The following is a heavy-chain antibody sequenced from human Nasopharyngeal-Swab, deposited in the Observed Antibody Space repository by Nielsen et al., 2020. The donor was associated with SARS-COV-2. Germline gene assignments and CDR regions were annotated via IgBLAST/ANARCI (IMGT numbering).Heavy chain of an antibody. CDR1: GFTFSSYW. CDR3: ARDPNKRPAPAYCGGDCYENYYYGMDV. CDR2: IKQDGSEK. J-gene: IGHJ6*02. D-gene: IGHD2-21*02. Sequence: GESLKISCAASGFTFSSYWMSWVRQAPGKGLEWVANIKQDGSEKYYVDSVKGRFTISRDNAKNSLYLQMNSLRAGDTAVYYCARDPNKRPAPAYCGGDCYENYYYGMDVWGQGTTVTVSS. V-gene: IGHV3-7*01.